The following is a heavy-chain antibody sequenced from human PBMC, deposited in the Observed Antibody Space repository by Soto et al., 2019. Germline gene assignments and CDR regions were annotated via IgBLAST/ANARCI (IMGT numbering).Heavy chain of an antibody. CDR1: GGTFSSYT. CDR2: IIPILGIA. Sequence: QVQLVQSGAEVKKPGSSVKVSCKASGGTFSSYTISWVRQAPGQGLEWMGRIIPILGIANYAQKFQGRVTIAADKSTSTAYVELGSLRSEDTAVYYCAIGDCSSSGCYGTHLGIDYYYYGIDFWGQGTTVSVSS. V-gene: IGHV1-69*02. D-gene: IGHD2-2*01. J-gene: IGHJ6*02. CDR3: AIGDCSSSGCYGTHLGIDYYYYGIDF.